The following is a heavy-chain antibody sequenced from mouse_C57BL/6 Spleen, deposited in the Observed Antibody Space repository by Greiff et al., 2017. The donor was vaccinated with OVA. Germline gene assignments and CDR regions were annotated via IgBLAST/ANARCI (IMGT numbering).Heavy chain of an antibody. V-gene: IGHV1-42*01. D-gene: IGHD2-1*01. CDR1: GYSFTGYY. J-gene: IGHJ2*01. Sequence: EVQLQQSGPELVKPGASVKISCKASGYSFTGYYMNWVKQSPEKSLEWIGEINPSTGGTTYNQKFKAKATLTVDKSSSTAYMQLKSLTSEDSAVYYCASIYYGNYDWGSDWGQGTTLTVSS. CDR3: ASIYYGNYDWGSD. CDR2: INPSTGGT.